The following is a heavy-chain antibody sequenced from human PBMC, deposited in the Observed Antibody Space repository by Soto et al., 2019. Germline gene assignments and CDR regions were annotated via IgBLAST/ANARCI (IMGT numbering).Heavy chain of an antibody. V-gene: IGHV4-59*01. CDR3: ARNGSDSGWFFFDP. CDR2: VSYSGST. CDR1: GAAIGGYY. J-gene: IGHJ5*02. D-gene: IGHD6-19*01. Sequence: ESLSLTCSLSGAAIGGYYWSWIRQPPGKALEWIGYVSYSGSTDYHPSLKSRVSISIDTSKNQFSLKMISVTAADTAVYYCARNGSDSGWFFFDPWGQGAPVTVYS.